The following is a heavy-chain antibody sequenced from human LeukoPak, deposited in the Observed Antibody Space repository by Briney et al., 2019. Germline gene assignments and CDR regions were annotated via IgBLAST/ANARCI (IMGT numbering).Heavy chain of an antibody. CDR1: GYTFTGYY. Sequence: ASVKVSCKASGYTFTGYYMHWVRQAPGQGLEWMGWINPNSGGTNYAQKFQGRVTMTRDTSISTAYMELSRLGSDDTAVYYCARDYDILTGYYVFDYWGQGTLVTVSS. CDR3: ARDYDILTGYYVFDY. D-gene: IGHD3-9*01. CDR2: INPNSGGT. V-gene: IGHV1-2*02. J-gene: IGHJ4*02.